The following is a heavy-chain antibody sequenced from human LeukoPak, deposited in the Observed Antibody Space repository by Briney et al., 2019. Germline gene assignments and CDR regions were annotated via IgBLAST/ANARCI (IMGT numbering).Heavy chain of an antibody. J-gene: IGHJ4*02. V-gene: IGHV4-39*01. CDR2: IYYSASP. CDR3: ARQGLYYVAAPLYY. Sequence: SETLSLTCAVYGGSFSRSTDYWGCVRQHAGKGLESIGVIYYSASPYYNPSLKSRVTISVDTSKNQFSLKLSSVTATDTAVYYCARQGLYYVAAPLYYWGQGTLVTVSS. CDR1: GGSFSRSTDY. D-gene: IGHD3-10*02.